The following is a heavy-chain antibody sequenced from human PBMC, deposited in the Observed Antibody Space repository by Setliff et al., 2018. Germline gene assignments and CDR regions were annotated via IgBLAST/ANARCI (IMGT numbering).Heavy chain of an antibody. CDR3: ARGPSGWSSATSRYYFYMDV. V-gene: IGHV1-69*13. D-gene: IGHD6-19*01. CDR2: IIPIRGAA. CDR1: GGTFSNSA. J-gene: IGHJ6*03. Sequence: AASVKVSCKAFGGTFSNSAINWVRQAPGQGLEWMGGIIPIRGAADYAQKFQGKVIITADGSTSTAYMELTSLRSDDVAVYYCARGPSGWSSATSRYYFYMDVWGKGTTVTVSS.